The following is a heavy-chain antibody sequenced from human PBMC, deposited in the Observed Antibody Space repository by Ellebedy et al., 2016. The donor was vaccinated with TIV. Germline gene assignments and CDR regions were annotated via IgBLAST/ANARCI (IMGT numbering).Heavy chain of an antibody. V-gene: IGHV1-46*01. CDR1: GYSFTAYY. J-gene: IGHJ4*02. D-gene: IGHD6-19*01. CDR3: AIRYSSGWSLDY. CDR2: INPSGGRT. Sequence: ASVKVSXXASGYSFTAYYIHWLRQAPGQGLEWMGIINPSGGRTSYAQKFQGRVTMTRDTFTSTVYMELSSLRSEDTAVYYCAIRYSSGWSLDYWGQGTLVTVSS.